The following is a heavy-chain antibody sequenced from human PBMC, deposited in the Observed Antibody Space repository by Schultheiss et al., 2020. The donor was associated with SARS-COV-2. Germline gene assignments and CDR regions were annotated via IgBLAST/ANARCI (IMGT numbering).Heavy chain of an antibody. V-gene: IGHV4-59*12. CDR3: ARGYCSSTSCPLFDY. Sequence: SETLSLTCTVSGGSINNYFWSWIRQPPGRGLEWIGYIYDSGSTSYNPSLESRVTISVDTSKNQFSLKLSSVTAADTAVYYCARGYCSSTSCPLFDYWGQGTLVTVSS. J-gene: IGHJ4*02. CDR1: GGSINNYF. D-gene: IGHD2-2*01. CDR2: IYDSGST.